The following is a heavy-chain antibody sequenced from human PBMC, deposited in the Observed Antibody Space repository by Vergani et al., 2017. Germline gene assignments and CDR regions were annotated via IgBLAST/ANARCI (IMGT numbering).Heavy chain of an antibody. CDR3: AREQDTVVVPAAMTQYYYGMDV. CDR2: IYTSGST. J-gene: IGHJ6*02. Sequence: QVQLQESGPGLVKPSQTLSLTCTVSGGSISSGSYYWSWIRQPAGKGLEWIGRIYTSGSTNYNPSLKSRVTISVDTSKNQFSLKLSSVTAADTAVYYCAREQDTVVVPAAMTQYYYGMDVWGQGTTVTVSS. CDR1: GGSISSGSYY. V-gene: IGHV4-61*02. D-gene: IGHD2-2*01.